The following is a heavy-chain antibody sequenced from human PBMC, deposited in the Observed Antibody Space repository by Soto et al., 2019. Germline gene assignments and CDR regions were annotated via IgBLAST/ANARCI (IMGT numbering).Heavy chain of an antibody. CDR2: IYYSGST. V-gene: IGHV4-61*01. Sequence: SETLSLTCTVSGGSVSSGSYYWSWIRQPPGKGLEWIGYIYYSGSTNYNPSLKSRFTISVDTSKNQFSLKLSSVTAADTAVYYCARAGGHRTFDYWGQGTLVTVSS. CDR1: GGSVSSGSYY. J-gene: IGHJ4*02. D-gene: IGHD1-1*01. CDR3: ARAGGHRTFDY.